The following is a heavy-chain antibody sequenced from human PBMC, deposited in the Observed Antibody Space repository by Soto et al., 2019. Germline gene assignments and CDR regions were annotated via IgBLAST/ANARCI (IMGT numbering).Heavy chain of an antibody. J-gene: IGHJ4*02. CDR3: ARDFPGTGYFDS. CDR2: INAANGDA. Sequence: DSVKVSCKASADTFSNYVFHWLRQAPGQRLEWMGWINAANGDADFSEKFQGRFTVTKDTSATTAYMELSSLTSEDTAVYYCARDFPGTGYFDSWGQGTLVTVSS. V-gene: IGHV1-3*01. D-gene: IGHD3-9*01. CDR1: ADTFSNYV.